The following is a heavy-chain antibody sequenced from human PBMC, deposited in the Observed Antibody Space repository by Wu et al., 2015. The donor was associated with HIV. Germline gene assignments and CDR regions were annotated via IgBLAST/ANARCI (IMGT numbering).Heavy chain of an antibody. V-gene: IGHV1-69*13. D-gene: IGHD5-24*01. CDR2: LIPMYGTA. CDR1: GATFTSYA. Sequence: QVQLLQSGAEVKNPGSSVRVSCKASGATFTSYALSWVRQAPGQGLEWMGRLIPMYGTANYAQKFQGRVTITADESTSTAYMDVSSLRSDDTAVYYCAGGGGRLQFSCFVWGQGTLVTVSS. CDR3: AGGGGRLQFSCFV. J-gene: IGHJ4*02.